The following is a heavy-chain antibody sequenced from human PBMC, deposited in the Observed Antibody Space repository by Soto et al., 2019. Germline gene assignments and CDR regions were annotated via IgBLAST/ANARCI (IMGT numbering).Heavy chain of an antibody. D-gene: IGHD3-10*01. Sequence: GESLKISCKGSGYSFTSYWISWVRQMPGKGLEWMGRIDPSDSYTNYSPSFQGHVTISADKSISTAYLQWSSLKASDTAMYYRASSLDTMVRGVIQYYYYGMDVWGQGTTVTVSS. V-gene: IGHV5-10-1*01. CDR1: GYSFTSYW. CDR2: IDPSDSYT. CDR3: ASSLDTMVRGVIQYYYYGMDV. J-gene: IGHJ6*02.